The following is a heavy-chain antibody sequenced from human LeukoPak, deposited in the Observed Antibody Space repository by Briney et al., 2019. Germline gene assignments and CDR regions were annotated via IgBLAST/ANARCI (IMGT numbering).Heavy chain of an antibody. Sequence: GGSLRLSCAVSGFTFSGFWMSWSRQAPGKGLGWVASINSDGSEGYYADVVKGRFTISRDNAKNSLYLQINSLRAEDTAVYYCAKGYSSGWYFFDYWGQGTLVTVSS. CDR1: GFTFSGFW. V-gene: IGHV3-7*03. D-gene: IGHD6-19*01. CDR2: INSDGSEG. J-gene: IGHJ4*02. CDR3: AKGYSSGWYFFDY.